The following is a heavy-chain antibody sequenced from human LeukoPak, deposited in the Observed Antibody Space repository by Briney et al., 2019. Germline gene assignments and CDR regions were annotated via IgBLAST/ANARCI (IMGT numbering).Heavy chain of an antibody. D-gene: IGHD3-10*01. CDR1: GGSISSYY. Sequence: SETLSLTCTVSGGSISSYYWSWIRHPPGNGLEWIGYIYYSGSTNYNPCLKSRLTLPVESPKNQFSLNLSSVTPADAAVYYCARSSLRGQWGGYYYYMDVWGKGTTVTVSS. CDR2: IYYSGST. CDR3: ARSSLRGQWGGYYYYMDV. V-gene: IGHV4-59*08. J-gene: IGHJ6*03.